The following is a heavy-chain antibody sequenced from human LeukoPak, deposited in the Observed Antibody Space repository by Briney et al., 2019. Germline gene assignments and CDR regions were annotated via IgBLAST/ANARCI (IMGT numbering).Heavy chain of an antibody. J-gene: IGHJ6*03. CDR3: ARGGNYYYYMDV. V-gene: IGHV1-46*01. Sequence: ASVKVSCKASGYTFTNYYMHWVRQAPGQGLEWMRIINPSGGSTSYAQKFQGRVTMTRDTSTSTVYMELSSLRSEDTALYYCARGGNYYYYMDVWGKGTTVTVSS. CDR2: INPSGGST. CDR1: GYTFTNYY.